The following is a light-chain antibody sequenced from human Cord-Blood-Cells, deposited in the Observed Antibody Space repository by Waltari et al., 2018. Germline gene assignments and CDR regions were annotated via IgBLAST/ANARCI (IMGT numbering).Light chain of an antibody. CDR3: QQNYSIPPYT. J-gene: IGKJ2*01. CDR2: AAS. Sequence: DIDIAQSPSSRSASIGGRHTITCRASQRISSYLNWYQQKPGKAPKLLIYAASSLQSGVPSRFSGSGSGTDFTLTISSLQPEDFATYYCQQNYSIPPYTFGQGTKLEIK. CDR1: QRISSY. V-gene: IGKV1-39*01.